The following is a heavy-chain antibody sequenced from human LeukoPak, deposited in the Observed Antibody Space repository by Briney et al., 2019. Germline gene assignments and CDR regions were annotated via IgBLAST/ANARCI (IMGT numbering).Heavy chain of an antibody. CDR1: GYSISSGYY. Sequence: SETLSLTCTVSGYSISSGYYWGWIRQPPGKGLEWIGEINHSGSTNYNPSLKSRVTISVDTSKNQFSLKLSSVTAADTAVYYCARGRRYCSGGSCYATSYYYYYYYMDVWGKGTTVTVSS. CDR2: INHSGST. D-gene: IGHD2-15*01. CDR3: ARGRRYCSGGSCYATSYYYYYYYMDV. J-gene: IGHJ6*03. V-gene: IGHV4-38-2*02.